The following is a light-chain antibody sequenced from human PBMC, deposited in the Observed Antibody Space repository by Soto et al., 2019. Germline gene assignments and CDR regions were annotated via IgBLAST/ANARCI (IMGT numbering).Light chain of an antibody. CDR3: QQSYSARHT. V-gene: IGKV1-39*01. J-gene: IGKJ2*01. CDR1: QNVDIS. CDR2: AAS. Sequence: DTQMTQSPSSLSSSVGDRVTITCRASQNVDISLNWYQQKPGKAPKLLMYAASSLQSGVPSRFSGSGSGTEFTLTTTSLQPEDFATYYCQQSYSARHTFGQGTKLEIK.